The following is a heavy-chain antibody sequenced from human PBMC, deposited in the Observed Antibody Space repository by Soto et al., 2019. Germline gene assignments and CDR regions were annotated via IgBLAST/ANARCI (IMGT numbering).Heavy chain of an antibody. CDR3: ARDVVRSTGGDS. CDR2: IIPIFSRT. D-gene: IGHD7-27*01. V-gene: IGHV1-69*01. J-gene: IGHJ4*02. CDR1: GGSFSTSS. Sequence: QVQLVQSGTEVKEPGASVKVSCKASGGSFSTSSFVWVRQGPGQGLEWMGGIIPIFSRTNLAQKFQGRVTFSADESTRTTYMELRSLTSEDTAIYYWARDVVRSTGGDSWGQGTLVTVSS.